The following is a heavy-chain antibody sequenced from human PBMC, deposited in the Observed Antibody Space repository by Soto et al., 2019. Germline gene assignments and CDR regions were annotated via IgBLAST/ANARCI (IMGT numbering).Heavy chain of an antibody. CDR1: GYTFTSYG. V-gene: IGHV1-18*01. CDR2: INGYNGNT. CDR3: ARMGDVPYYYYGMDV. Sequence: QVQLVQSGAEVKKPGASVKVSCKASGYTFTSYGISCVRQAPGQGLEWMGWINGYNGNTNHAQKLQGRVTMSTDTSTSTAYMEWRSLRSDDSAVYYCARMGDVPYYYYGMDVWGQGTTVTVSS. D-gene: IGHD3-16*01. J-gene: IGHJ6*02.